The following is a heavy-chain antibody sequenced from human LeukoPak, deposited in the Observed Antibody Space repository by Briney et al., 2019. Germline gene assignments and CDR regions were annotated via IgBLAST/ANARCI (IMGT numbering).Heavy chain of an antibody. J-gene: IGHJ5*02. V-gene: IGHV1-3*01. Sequence: ASVKVSCKVSGYTLTELSMHWVRQAPGQRLEWMGWINAGNGNTKYSQKFQGRVTITSDTSANTVYMELSSLRSEDTAVYYCARGDFYYDSSDPWGQGTLVTVSS. CDR1: GYTLTELS. CDR3: ARGDFYYDSSDP. CDR2: INAGNGNT. D-gene: IGHD3-22*01.